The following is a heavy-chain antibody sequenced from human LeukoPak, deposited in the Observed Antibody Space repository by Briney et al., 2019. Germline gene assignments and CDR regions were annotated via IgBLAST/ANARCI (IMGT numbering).Heavy chain of an antibody. CDR1: GFTFSSYG. D-gene: IGHD3-10*01. J-gene: IGHJ4*02. V-gene: IGHV3-30*02. CDR3: AKDGTMVKSQADY. Sequence: GGSLRLSCAASGFTFSSYGMHWVRQAPGKGLEWVAFIRYDGSNKYYADSVKGRFTISRDNSRNTLYLQMNSLRAEDTAVYYCAKDGTMVKSQADYWGQGTLVTVSS. CDR2: IRYDGSNK.